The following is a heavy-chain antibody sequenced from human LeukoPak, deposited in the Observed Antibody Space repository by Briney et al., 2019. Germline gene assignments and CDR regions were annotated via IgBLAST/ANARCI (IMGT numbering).Heavy chain of an antibody. Sequence: ASVKVSCKASGYTFTSYDINWVRQATGQGLEWMGWMNPNSGNTGYAQKFQGRVTITRNTSISTAYMELSRLRSDDTAVYYCARDRRHYGSGSLAGYWGQGTLVTVSS. J-gene: IGHJ4*02. CDR2: MNPNSGNT. V-gene: IGHV1-8*03. CDR1: GYTFTSYD. D-gene: IGHD3-10*01. CDR3: ARDRRHYGSGSLAGY.